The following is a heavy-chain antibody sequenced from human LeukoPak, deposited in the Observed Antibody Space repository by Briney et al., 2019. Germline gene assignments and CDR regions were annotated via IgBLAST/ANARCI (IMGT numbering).Heavy chain of an antibody. CDR2: IYYSGST. J-gene: IGHJ3*02. CDR3: ARETPQVNAFDI. CDR1: GGSISSYY. V-gene: IGHV4-59*01. Sequence: NPSETLSLTCTVSGGSISSYYWSWIRQPPGKGLEWIGYIYYSGSTNYNPSLKSRVTISVDTSKNQFSLKLSSVTAADTAVYYCARETPQVNAFDIWGQGTMVTVSS.